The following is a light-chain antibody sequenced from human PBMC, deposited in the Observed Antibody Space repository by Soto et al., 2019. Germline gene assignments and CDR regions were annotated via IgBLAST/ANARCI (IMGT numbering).Light chain of an antibody. J-gene: IGKJ5*01. CDR1: QSISSW. V-gene: IGKV1-5*01. CDR2: DAS. Sequence: TQSPSTLSASVGDRVTITCRASQSISSWLAWYQQKPGKAPKLLIYDASSLESGVPSRFSGSGSGTEFTLTISSLQPDDFATYYCQQYNSYSVTFGQGTRLEI. CDR3: QQYNSYSVT.